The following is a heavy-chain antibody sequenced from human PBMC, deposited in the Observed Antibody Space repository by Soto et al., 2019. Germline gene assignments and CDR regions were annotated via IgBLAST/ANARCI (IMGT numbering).Heavy chain of an antibody. CDR3: ARRSPHVYFWGRYPGRAFDI. CDR2: IYPGDSDT. J-gene: IGHJ3*02. D-gene: IGHD3-16*02. Sequence: PGESLKISCKGSGYSFTSYWIGWVRQMPGKGLEWMGIIYPGDSDTRYSPSFQGQVTISADKSISTAYLQWSSLKASDTAMYYCARRSPHVYFWGRYPGRAFDIWCQGTLVTVS. CDR1: GYSFTSYW. V-gene: IGHV5-51*01.